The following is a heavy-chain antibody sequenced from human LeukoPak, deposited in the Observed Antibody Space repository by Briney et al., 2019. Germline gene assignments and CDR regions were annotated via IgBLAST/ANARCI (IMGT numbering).Heavy chain of an antibody. V-gene: IGHV3-23*01. J-gene: IGHJ4*02. CDR1: GFTFSSYA. D-gene: IGHD1-26*01. CDR3: AKDMGSRATNLDY. Sequence: GGSLRLSCAASGFTFSSYAMSWVRQAPGKGLEWVSSVSSIGISSYYADSVKGRFTISRDNSQNTLYLQMNSLRAEDTAIYYCAKDMGSRATNLDYWGQGTLVTVSS. CDR2: VSSIGISS.